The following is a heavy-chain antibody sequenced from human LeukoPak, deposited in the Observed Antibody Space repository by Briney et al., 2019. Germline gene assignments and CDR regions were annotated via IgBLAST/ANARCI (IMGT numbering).Heavy chain of an antibody. CDR3: ARSLGGAYDY. V-gene: IGHV3-74*01. D-gene: IGHD1-26*01. CDR1: GFPFSSYW. CDR2: INTDGSNT. Sequence: PGGSLRLSCAASGFPFSSYWMHWVRQAPGKGLVWVSRINTDGSNTNYADSVKGRFTISRDNAKNTLYLQMDSLRAEDTAVYYCARSLGGAYDYWGQGTLVTVSS. J-gene: IGHJ4*02.